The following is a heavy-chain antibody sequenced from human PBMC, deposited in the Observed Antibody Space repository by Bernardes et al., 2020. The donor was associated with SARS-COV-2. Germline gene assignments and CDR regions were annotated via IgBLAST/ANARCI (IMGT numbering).Heavy chain of an antibody. D-gene: IGHD3-10*01. Sequence: GESLKISCEASGYIFSNFWINWIRQVPGKGLEWVVRIDPSDSYTVYSPSFEGHVNISVDKSSSSAHLWWHTLQASDTAMYYCATSSLTNTFGTVPLDIWGQGTRLTVSS. CDR2: IDPSDSYT. CDR1: GYIFSNFW. V-gene: IGHV5-10-1*01. CDR3: ATSSLTNTFGTVPLDI. J-gene: IGHJ3*02.